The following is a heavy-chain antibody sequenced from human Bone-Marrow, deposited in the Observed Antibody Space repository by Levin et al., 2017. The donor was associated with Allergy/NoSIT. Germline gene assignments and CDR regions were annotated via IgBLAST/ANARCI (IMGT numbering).Heavy chain of an antibody. V-gene: IGHV5-10-1*01. D-gene: IGHD3-10*01. J-gene: IGHJ5*01. CDR1: GFTFTTYW. CDR3: VRQPYGSWSYHWFDS. CDR2: IDPSDSYT. Sequence: KCGESLKISCKASGFTFTTYWISWVRQMPGKGLEWVAKIDPSDSYTNYNPSFQGHVTISADTSITTAYLQWSSLKASDTAMYYCVRQPYGSWSYHWFDSWGQGTLVTVSA.